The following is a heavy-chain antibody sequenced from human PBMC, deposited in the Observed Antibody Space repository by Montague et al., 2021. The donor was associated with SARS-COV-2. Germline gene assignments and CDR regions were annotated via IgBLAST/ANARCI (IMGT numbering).Heavy chain of an antibody. CDR1: GGSLSGYY. Sequence: SETLSLTCSGYGGSLSGYYWSWIRQPPGKGLEWIGEISHSGSTNYNPSLKSRVTISVDTSKNQFSLKLSSVTAADTAVYYCARGWSYGDYVRVDYWGQGTLVTVSS. V-gene: IGHV4-34*01. D-gene: IGHD4-17*01. CDR2: ISHSGST. CDR3: ARGWSYGDYVRVDY. J-gene: IGHJ4*02.